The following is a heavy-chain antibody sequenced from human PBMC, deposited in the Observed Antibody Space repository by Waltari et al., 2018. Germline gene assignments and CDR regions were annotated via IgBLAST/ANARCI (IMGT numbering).Heavy chain of an antibody. CDR2: IIPIFGTA. CDR3: ASGTTVVVAATDAFDI. J-gene: IGHJ3*02. CDR1: GGTFSSYA. V-gene: IGHV1-69*05. D-gene: IGHD2-15*01. Sequence: QVQLVQSGAEVKKPGSSVKVSCKASGGTFSSYAISWVRPAPGQGLEWMGGIIPIFGTANYAQKFQGRVTITTDESTSTAYMELSSLRSEDTAVYYCASGTTVVVAATDAFDIWGQGTMVTVSS.